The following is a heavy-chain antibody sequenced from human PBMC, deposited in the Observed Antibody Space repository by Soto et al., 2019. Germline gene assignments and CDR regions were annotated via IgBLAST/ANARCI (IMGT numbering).Heavy chain of an antibody. D-gene: IGHD3-10*01. V-gene: IGHV4-34*01. CDR3: ARFPGGSGSYAYYYYYMDV. J-gene: IGHJ6*03. CDR2: INHSGST. Sequence: SETLSLTCAVYGGSFSGYYWSWIRQPPGKGLEWIGEINHSGSTNYNPSLKSRVTISVDTSKNQFSLKLSSVTAADTAVYYCARFPGGSGSYAYYYYYMDVWGKGTTVTVSS. CDR1: GGSFSGYY.